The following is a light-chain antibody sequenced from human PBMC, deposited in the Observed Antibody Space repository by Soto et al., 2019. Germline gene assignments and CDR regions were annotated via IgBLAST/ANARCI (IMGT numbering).Light chain of an antibody. V-gene: IGLV2-14*01. Sequence: QSVLTQPASVSGSPGQSITISCTGTNSDIGANDYVSWYQQYPGKAPQLMIYQVNDRPAGVSSRFSGSKSGNTASLTISGLQTEDEADYYCSSFTTASQYVFGSGTKVTVL. CDR2: QVN. J-gene: IGLJ1*01. CDR1: NSDIGANDY. CDR3: SSFTTASQYV.